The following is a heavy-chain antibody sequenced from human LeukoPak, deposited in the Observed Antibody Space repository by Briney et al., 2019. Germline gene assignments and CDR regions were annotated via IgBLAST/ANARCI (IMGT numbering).Heavy chain of an antibody. CDR1: GVTFSGSA. D-gene: IGHD1-26*01. CDR3: TRLRQWDFDY. J-gene: IGHJ4*02. CDR2: IRSKANSYAT. Sequence: GGSLKLSCAASGVTFSGSAMHWVRQASGKGLAWVGRIRSKANSYATAYAASVKGRFTISRDDSKNTAYLQMNSLKTEDTAVYYCTRLRQWDFDYWGQGTLVTVSS. V-gene: IGHV3-73*01.